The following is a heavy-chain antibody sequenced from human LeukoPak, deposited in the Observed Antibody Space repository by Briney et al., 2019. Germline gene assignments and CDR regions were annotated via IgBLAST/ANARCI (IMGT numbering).Heavy chain of an antibody. V-gene: IGHV4-59*01. D-gene: IGHD5-12*01. Sequence: PAGTLSLTCAVSGGSISSYYWNWIRQPPGKGLEWIGYIYYTGSTNYNPSLESRVTISVDTSKNQFSLKLSSVTAADTAVYYCARRGIVATIFDYWGQGTLVTVSS. CDR1: GGSISSYY. CDR2: IYYTGST. CDR3: ARRGIVATIFDY. J-gene: IGHJ4*02.